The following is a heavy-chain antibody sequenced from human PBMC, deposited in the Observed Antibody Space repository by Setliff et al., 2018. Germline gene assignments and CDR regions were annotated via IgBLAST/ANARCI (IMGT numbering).Heavy chain of an antibody. CDR2: INPSSGRT. Sequence: ASVKASCKASGYTFTSHYMHWVRQAPGLGLEWMGTINPSSGRTSYAQKFQGRVTMTRDTSTSTVYMDMSSLRSEDTAVYYCARDVFPYHYEGAFDIWVQGTMVTVSS. V-gene: IGHV1-46*01. CDR3: ARDVFPYHYEGAFDI. D-gene: IGHD3-22*01. CDR1: GYTFTSHY. J-gene: IGHJ3*02.